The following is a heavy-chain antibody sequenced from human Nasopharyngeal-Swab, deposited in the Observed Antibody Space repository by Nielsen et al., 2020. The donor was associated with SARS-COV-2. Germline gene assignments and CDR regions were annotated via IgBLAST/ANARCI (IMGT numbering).Heavy chain of an antibody. CDR3: TTDFYFDY. Sequence: GESLKISCAASGFIFSASAIHWVRQASGEGQEWGGRIGDKDHNYATTYGASVQGRFTISRDDSKNTAFLQMDSLKTEDTALYYCTTDFYFDYWGQGTLVTVSS. V-gene: IGHV3-73*01. CDR1: GFIFSASA. J-gene: IGHJ4*02. CDR2: IGDKDHNYAT.